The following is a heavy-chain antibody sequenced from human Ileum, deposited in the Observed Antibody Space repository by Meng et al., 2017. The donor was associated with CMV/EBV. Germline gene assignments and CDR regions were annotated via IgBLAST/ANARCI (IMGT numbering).Heavy chain of an antibody. J-gene: IGHJ5*02. CDR3: AGDGGFSDP. Sequence: EVQLLEAGGGLVQPWGSLRLSCAASGFTFTKYPMSWVRQAPGKGLEWVSLMYSSGSTKYADSVKGRFTISRDNSKNTLYLQMNSLRVEDTAVYYCAGDGGFSDPWGQGTLVTVSS. CDR2: MYSSGST. D-gene: IGHD3-16*01. V-gene: IGHV3-23*05. CDR1: GFTFTKYP.